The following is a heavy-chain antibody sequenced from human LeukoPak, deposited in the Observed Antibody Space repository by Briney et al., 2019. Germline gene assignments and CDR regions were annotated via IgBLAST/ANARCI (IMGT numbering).Heavy chain of an antibody. J-gene: IGHJ6*02. CDR1: GYTFTSYA. Sequence: ASVKVSCKASGYTFTSYAISWVRQAPGQGLEWMGWISGYNGNTKYAQKVQGRVTMTTDTSTSTAYMELRSLRSDDTAVYYCARGYSYGSDYYYGMDVWGQGTTVTVS. CDR2: ISGYNGNT. V-gene: IGHV1-18*01. D-gene: IGHD5-18*01. CDR3: ARGYSYGSDYYYGMDV.